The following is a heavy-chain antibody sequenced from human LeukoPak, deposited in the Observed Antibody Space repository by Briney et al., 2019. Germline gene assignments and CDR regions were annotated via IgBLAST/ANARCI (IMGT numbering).Heavy chain of an antibody. CDR3: DGRAGSDGH. CDR2: INHSGST. Sequence: SETLSLTCAVYGGSFSGYYWSWIRQPPGKGLEWIGEINHSGSTNYNPSLKSRVTISVDTSKNQFSLKLSSVTAADTAVYYCDGRAGSDGHWGQGTLVTVSS. J-gene: IGHJ4*02. CDR1: GGSFSGYY. V-gene: IGHV4-34*01.